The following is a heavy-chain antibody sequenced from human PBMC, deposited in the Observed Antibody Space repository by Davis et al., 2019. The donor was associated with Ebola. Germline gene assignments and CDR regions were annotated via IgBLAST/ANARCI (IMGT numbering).Heavy chain of an antibody. V-gene: IGHV3-53*01. CDR1: GFTASSNY. CDR2: LYSRRST. Sequence: GESLKISCAASGFTASSNYMSWVRQAPGKGLEWASVLYSRRSTYYADSVKGRFTISRDNAKNSLYLQMNSLRAEDTAVYYCARGPEFGELLYDYYYGMDVWGQGTTVTVSS. J-gene: IGHJ6*02. CDR3: ARGPEFGELLYDYYYGMDV. D-gene: IGHD3-10*01.